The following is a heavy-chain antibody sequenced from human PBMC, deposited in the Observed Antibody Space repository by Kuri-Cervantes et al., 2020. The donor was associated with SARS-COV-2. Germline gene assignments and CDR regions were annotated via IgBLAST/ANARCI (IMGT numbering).Heavy chain of an antibody. Sequence: GSLRLSCTVSGGSISSYYWSWIRQPPGKGLEWIGYIYYSGSTNYNPSLKSRVTISVDTSKNQFSLKLSSVTAADTAVYYCSRRLPYSYYGMDVWGQGTTVTVSS. CDR1: GGSISSYY. V-gene: IGHV4-59*01. CDR3: SRRLPYSYYGMDV. D-gene: IGHD2-15*01. J-gene: IGHJ6*02. CDR2: IYYSGST.